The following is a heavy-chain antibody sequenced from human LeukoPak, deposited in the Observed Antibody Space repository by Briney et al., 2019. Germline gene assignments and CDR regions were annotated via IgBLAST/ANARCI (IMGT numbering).Heavy chain of an antibody. CDR3: ARDLSTAPGNYYFDY. D-gene: IGHD6-13*01. Sequence: ASVKVSCKASGYTFTGYYMHWVRQAPGQGLEWMGWINPNSGGTNYAQKLQGRVTMTRDTSISTAYMELSRLRSDDTAVYYCARDLSTAPGNYYFDYWGQGTLVTVSS. V-gene: IGHV1-2*02. CDR2: INPNSGGT. J-gene: IGHJ4*02. CDR1: GYTFTGYY.